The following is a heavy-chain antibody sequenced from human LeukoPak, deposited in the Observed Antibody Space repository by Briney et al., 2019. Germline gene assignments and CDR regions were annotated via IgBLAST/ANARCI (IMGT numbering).Heavy chain of an antibody. CDR1: GFTFSSYG. CDR3: ARLYSSGWYGDDY. CDR2: IWYDGSNK. Sequence: GGSLRLSCAASGFTFSSYGMHWVRQAPGKGLEWVAVIWYDGSNKYYADSVKGRFTISRDNSKNTLYLQMNSLRAEDTAVYYCARLYSSGWYGDDYWGQGTLVTVSS. V-gene: IGHV3-33*01. D-gene: IGHD6-19*01. J-gene: IGHJ4*02.